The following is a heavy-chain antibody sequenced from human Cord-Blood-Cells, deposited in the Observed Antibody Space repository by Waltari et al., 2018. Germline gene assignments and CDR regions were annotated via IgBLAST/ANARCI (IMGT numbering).Heavy chain of an antibody. D-gene: IGHD3-3*01. CDR2: IIPIFGTA. CDR3: ARVYYDFWSGYYDAFDI. J-gene: IGHJ3*02. CDR1: GGTFSSYA. V-gene: IGHV1-69*06. Sequence: QVQLVQSGAEVKKPGSSVKVSCKASGGTFSSYAISWLRQAPGQGLEWMGGIIPIFGTANYAQKFQGRVTITADKSTSTAYMELSSLRSEDTAVYYCARVYYDFWSGYYDAFDIWGQGTMVTVSS.